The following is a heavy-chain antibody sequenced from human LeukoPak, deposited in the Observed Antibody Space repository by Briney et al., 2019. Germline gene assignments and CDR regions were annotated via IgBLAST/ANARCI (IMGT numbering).Heavy chain of an antibody. D-gene: IGHD6-6*01. CDR1: GFTFSSYA. Sequence: GGSLRLSCAASGFTFSSYAMNWVRQAPGKGPVWVSRINTDGSTTSYAVSVQGRFTISRDNAKNTLYLQMNSLRAEDTAVYYCATDRSSVPDYWGQGTLVTVSS. J-gene: IGHJ4*02. CDR2: INTDGSTT. CDR3: ATDRSSVPDY. V-gene: IGHV3-74*01.